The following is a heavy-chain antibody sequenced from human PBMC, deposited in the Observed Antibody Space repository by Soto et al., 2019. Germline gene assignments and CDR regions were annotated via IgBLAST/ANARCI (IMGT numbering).Heavy chain of an antibody. Sequence: ASVKVSCKASGYTFTSYDINWVRQATGQGLEWMGWMNPNSGNTGYAQKFQGRVTMTRNTSISTAYMELSSLRSEDTAVYYCARANYDFGTGDYYMDVWGKGTTVTVS. CDR2: MNPNSGNT. CDR1: GYTFTSYD. J-gene: IGHJ6*03. V-gene: IGHV1-8*01. D-gene: IGHD3-3*01. CDR3: ARANYDFGTGDYYMDV.